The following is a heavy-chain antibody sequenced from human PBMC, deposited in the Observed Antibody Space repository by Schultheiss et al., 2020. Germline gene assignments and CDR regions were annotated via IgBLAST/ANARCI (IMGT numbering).Heavy chain of an antibody. J-gene: IGHJ3*01. V-gene: IGHV4-34*01. D-gene: IGHD4-17*01. CDR1: GGSFSGYY. CDR2: INHSGST. CDR3: AKNPFSPVTTLAFDL. Sequence: SQTLSLTCAVYGGSFSGYYWSWIRQPPGKGLEWIGEINHSGSTNYNPSLKSRVTISVDTSKNQFSLKLSSVTAADTAVYYCAKNPFSPVTTLAFDLWGQGTVVTVSS.